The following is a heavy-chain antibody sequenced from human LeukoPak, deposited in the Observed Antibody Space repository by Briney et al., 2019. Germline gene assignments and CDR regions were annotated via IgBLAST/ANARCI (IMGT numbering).Heavy chain of an antibody. CDR1: GGSISSRSYY. V-gene: IGHV4-39*07. D-gene: IGHD3-9*01. CDR2: IYSSGST. CDR3: ASHYDILTGLAYFDY. J-gene: IGHJ4*02. Sequence: PSETLSLTCTVSGGSISSRSYYWGWIRQTPGKGLVWIGSIYSSGSTYYNPSLKSPFTISVDTSKNQFSLKLSSVTAADTAIYYCASHYDILTGLAYFDYWGQGTLVTVSS.